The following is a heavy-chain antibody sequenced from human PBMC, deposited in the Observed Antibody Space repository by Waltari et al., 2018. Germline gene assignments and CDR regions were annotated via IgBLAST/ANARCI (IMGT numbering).Heavy chain of an antibody. J-gene: IGHJ5*02. D-gene: IGHD5-18*01. Sequence: QVQLVESGGGVVQPGRSLRLSCAASGFTFSSYGMHWVRQAPGKGLEWVAGIWYDGSNKYYADSVKGRFTISRDNSKNTLYLQMNSLRAEDTAVYYCAKDGGYSYGYFNWFDPWGQGTLVTVSS. CDR3: AKDGGYSYGYFNWFDP. CDR2: IWYDGSNK. V-gene: IGHV3-33*06. CDR1: GFTFSSYG.